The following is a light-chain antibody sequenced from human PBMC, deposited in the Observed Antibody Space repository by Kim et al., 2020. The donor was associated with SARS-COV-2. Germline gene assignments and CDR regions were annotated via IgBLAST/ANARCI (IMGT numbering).Light chain of an antibody. J-gene: IGLJ3*02. CDR1: SGDVGGYNS. Sequence: GQSITISRPGTSGDVGGYNSVSWYQQPPGKAPKLVIYDVTTRPAGVPDRFSASKSGNTASLTVSGLQSEDEADYYCNSYAGNNLWVFGGGTQLTVL. V-gene: IGLV2-8*01. CDR3: NSYAGNNLWV. CDR2: DVT.